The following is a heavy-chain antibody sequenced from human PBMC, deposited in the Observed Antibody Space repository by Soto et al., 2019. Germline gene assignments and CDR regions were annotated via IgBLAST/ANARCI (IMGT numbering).Heavy chain of an antibody. CDR1: GGSISNYY. Sequence: QVQLQESGPGLVKPSETLSLTCTVSGGSISNYYWSWIRQPAGKELEWIGRIYTSGSTHYNPSLKSRVTLSVDRSKNQCSLKLTSVMAADTAVYYCARDRPGAQSPWFDPWGQGTLVTVSS. CDR2: IYTSGST. J-gene: IGHJ5*02. CDR3: ARDRPGAQSPWFDP. V-gene: IGHV4-4*07. D-gene: IGHD2-2*01.